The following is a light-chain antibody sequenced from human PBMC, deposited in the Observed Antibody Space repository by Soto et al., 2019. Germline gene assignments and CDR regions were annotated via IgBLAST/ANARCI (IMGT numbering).Light chain of an antibody. V-gene: IGKV4-1*01. CDR1: QSVLYSSNNKSY. J-gene: IGKJ2*01. CDR3: QQHYSTPFT. Sequence: DVVMTQSPDSLSVSLGERATINCKSSQSVLYSSNNKSYLAWYQQKPGQPPKLLIYWASTRQSGVPDRFSGSGSGTDFTLTISRLQAEDVAVYYCQQHYSTPFTFGQGTKLEIK. CDR2: WAS.